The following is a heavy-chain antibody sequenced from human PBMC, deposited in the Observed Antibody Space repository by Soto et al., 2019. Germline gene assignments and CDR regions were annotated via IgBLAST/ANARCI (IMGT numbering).Heavy chain of an antibody. CDR3: TRGDMALNDY. CDR1: GFTFGEYA. J-gene: IGHJ4*02. CDR2: IRNKAYRGTT. V-gene: IGHV3-49*04. D-gene: IGHD2-15*01. Sequence: PGGSLRLSCTASGFTFGEYAMSWVRQAPGKGLEWISFIRNKAYRGTTKYAASVRGRFTISRDDSKSIAYLQMNSLKTEDTAVYYSTRGDMALNDYWGQGTLVTVSS.